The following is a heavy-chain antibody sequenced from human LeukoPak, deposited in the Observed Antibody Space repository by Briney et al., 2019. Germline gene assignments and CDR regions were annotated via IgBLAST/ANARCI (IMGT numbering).Heavy chain of an antibody. Sequence: GGSLRLFCAASGFTFNNYAMSWVRQAPGKGLEWVSSISASGITTYYADSVRGRFTIFRDNSENTLFLQMNSLRSEDTAVYYCAKERGVGATAGSLATFDNWGQGTLVTVSS. J-gene: IGHJ4*02. D-gene: IGHD1-26*01. CDR3: AKERGVGATAGSLATFDN. CDR2: ISASGITT. CDR1: GFTFNNYA. V-gene: IGHV3-23*01.